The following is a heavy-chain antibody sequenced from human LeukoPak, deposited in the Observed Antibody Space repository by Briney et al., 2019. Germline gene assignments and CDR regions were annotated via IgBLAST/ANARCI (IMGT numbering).Heavy chain of an antibody. V-gene: IGHV6-1*01. J-gene: IGHJ4*02. CDR2: TYYRSTWHN. CDR1: GDSVSSISAT. Sequence: SQTLSLTCAISGDSVSSISATWNWIRQSPSRGLEWLGRTYYRSTWHNDYAASVKSQITINPDTSKSQFFLQLNSVTLEDTAVYYCAKSAYFREYFDYWGQGILVTVSS. CDR3: AKSAYFREYFDY. D-gene: IGHD2-8*01.